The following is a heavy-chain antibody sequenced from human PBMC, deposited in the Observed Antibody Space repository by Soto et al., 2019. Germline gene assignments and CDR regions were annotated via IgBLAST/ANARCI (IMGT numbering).Heavy chain of an antibody. CDR3: ARGGITMVRGVQYYYYYGMDV. Sequence: GASVKVSCKVSGGTFSSYAISWVRQAPGQGLEWMGGIIPIFGTANYAQKFQGRVTITADESTSTAYMELSSLRSEDTAVYYCARGGITMVRGVQYYYYYGMDVWGQGTTVTVSS. V-gene: IGHV1-69*13. CDR1: GGTFSSYA. J-gene: IGHJ6*02. CDR2: IIPIFGTA. D-gene: IGHD3-10*01.